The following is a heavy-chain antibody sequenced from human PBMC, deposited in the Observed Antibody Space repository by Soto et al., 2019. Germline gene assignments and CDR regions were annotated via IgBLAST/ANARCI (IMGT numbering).Heavy chain of an antibody. Sequence: QVQLVQSGAEVKKPGSSGTVSCKTSGGTFSKDAINWVRQAPGQGLEWMGLLIPVFGSPIYAQKFQGRIRITADESPSTAFMDLSSLRSEDTAVYYCTRVLGYTFEPGKTRYYAMDVWGQGTTVSVSS. CDR1: GGTFSKDA. CDR3: TRVLGYTFEPGKTRYYAMDV. CDR2: LIPVFGSP. J-gene: IGHJ6*02. V-gene: IGHV1-69*01. D-gene: IGHD5-18*01.